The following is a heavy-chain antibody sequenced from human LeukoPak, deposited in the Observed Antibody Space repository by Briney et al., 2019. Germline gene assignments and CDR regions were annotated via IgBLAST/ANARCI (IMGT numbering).Heavy chain of an antibody. J-gene: IGHJ4*02. Sequence: GGSLRLSLAASGFPFSSYSMNWVRQAPGKGLEWVSSISSSSSYIYYADSVKGRFTISRDNAKNSLFLQMNSLRAEDTAVYYCARARSSWFLDYWGQGTLVSVSS. CDR2: ISSSSSYI. D-gene: IGHD6-13*01. CDR1: GFPFSSYS. V-gene: IGHV3-21*01. CDR3: ARARSSWFLDY.